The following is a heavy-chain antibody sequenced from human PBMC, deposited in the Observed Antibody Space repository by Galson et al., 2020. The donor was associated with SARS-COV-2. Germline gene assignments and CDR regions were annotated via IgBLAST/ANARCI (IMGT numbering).Heavy chain of an antibody. D-gene: IGHD3-3*01. CDR2: ISAYNGNT. CDR1: GYTFTSYG. V-gene: IGHV1-18*04. J-gene: IGHJ6*02. Sequence: ASVKVSCKASGYTFTSYGISWVRQAPGQGLELMGWISAYNGNTNYAQKLQGRVTMTTDTSTSTAYMALRSLRSDDTAVYYCARSSPPYDFWSGYYFPQGEAPPQYYYYGMDVWGQGTTVTVSS. CDR3: ARSSPPYDFWSGYYFPQGEAPPQYYYYGMDV.